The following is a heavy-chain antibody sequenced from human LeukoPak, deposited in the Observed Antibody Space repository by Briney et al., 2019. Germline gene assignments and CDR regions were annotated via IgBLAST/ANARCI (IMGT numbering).Heavy chain of an antibody. V-gene: IGHV3-30*18. CDR1: GFTFSRHG. CDR3: TKEAATGSRYSFDY. D-gene: IGHD1-1*01. Sequence: PGSSLRLSCAASGFTFSRHGMHWVRQAPGKGLEWVAVVSDDGGTVYYAESVKGRFTIARDNSRNTLYLQMTSLRPDDTAVFYCTKEAATGSRYSFDYWGQGTLVTDSS. J-gene: IGHJ4*02. CDR2: VSDDGGTV.